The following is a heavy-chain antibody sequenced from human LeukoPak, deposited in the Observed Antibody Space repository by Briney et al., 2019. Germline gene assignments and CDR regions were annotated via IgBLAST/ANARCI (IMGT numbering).Heavy chain of an antibody. CDR2: INHSGST. D-gene: IGHD3-22*01. V-gene: IGHV4-34*01. CDR1: GGSFSDYF. J-gene: IGHJ4*02. Sequence: TSETLSLTCVVYGGSFSDYFWSWIRQSPGKGLEWIGEINHSGSTNYNPSLERRVIISVDTSKNQFSLKLSSVTAADTAVYYCAREPRDIKYDSSGYYYQGPDYWGQGTLVTVSS. CDR3: AREPRDIKYDSSGYYYQGPDY.